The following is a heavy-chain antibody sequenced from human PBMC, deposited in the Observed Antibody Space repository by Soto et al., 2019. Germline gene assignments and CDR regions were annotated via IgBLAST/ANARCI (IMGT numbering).Heavy chain of an antibody. V-gene: IGHV3-23*01. CDR1: GFTFSSYA. D-gene: IGHD2-2*02. CDR2: ISGSGGST. Sequence: PGGSLRLSCAASGFTFSSYAMSWVRQAPGKGLEWVSAISGSGGSTYYADSVKGRFTISRDNSKNTLYLQMNSLRAEDTAVYYCANRYCSSTSCYIAYYYYMDVWGKGTTVTVSS. CDR3: ANRYCSSTSCYIAYYYYMDV. J-gene: IGHJ6*03.